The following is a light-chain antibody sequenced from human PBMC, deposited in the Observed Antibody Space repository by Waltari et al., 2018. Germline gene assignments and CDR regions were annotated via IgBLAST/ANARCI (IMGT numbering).Light chain of an antibody. V-gene: IGKV3-11*01. CDR2: VTS. Sequence: EIVLTHPPATLSSPPGETATLSCRASQSVSMYLAWYQQRPGQAPRLLIYVTSNRATDIPDRFSGSGSETDFSLTISSLEPEDFAVYYCQQRRNWPLTFGGGTKVEIK. CDR1: QSVSMY. J-gene: IGKJ4*01. CDR3: QQRRNWPLT.